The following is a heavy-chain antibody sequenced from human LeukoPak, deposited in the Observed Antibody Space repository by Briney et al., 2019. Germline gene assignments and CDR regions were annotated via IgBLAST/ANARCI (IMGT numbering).Heavy chain of an antibody. V-gene: IGHV3-66*01. D-gene: IGHD1-26*01. CDR1: GFPFTSYS. CDR3: ARDLGTGS. CDR2: IHSGGSA. J-gene: IGHJ3*01. Sequence: GGSLRLSCAASGFPFTSYSMNWIRQAPGKGLEWVSVIHSGGSAYYADSVKGRFTISRDNSKNTLYLQMNSLRAEDTAVYYCARDLGTGSWGQGTMVTVSS.